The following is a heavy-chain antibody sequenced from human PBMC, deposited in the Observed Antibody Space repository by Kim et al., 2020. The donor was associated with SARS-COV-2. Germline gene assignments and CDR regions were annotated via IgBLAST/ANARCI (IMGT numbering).Heavy chain of an antibody. V-gene: IGHV4-34*01. CDR3: ARSPFPGRYSSSSRDY. J-gene: IGHJ4*02. Sequence: SETLSLTCAVYGGSFSGYYWSWIRQPPGKGLEWIGEINHSGSTNYNPSLKSRVTISVDTSKNQFSLKLSSVTAADTAVYYCARSPFPGRYSSSSRDYWGQGTLVTVSS. CDR1: GGSFSGYY. CDR2: INHSGST. D-gene: IGHD6-6*01.